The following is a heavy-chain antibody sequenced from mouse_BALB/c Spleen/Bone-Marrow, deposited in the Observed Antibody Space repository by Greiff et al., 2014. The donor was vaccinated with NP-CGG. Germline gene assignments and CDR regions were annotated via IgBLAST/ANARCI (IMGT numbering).Heavy chain of an antibody. J-gene: IGHJ4*01. V-gene: IGHV1-69*02. CDR1: GYTFTSYW. CDR2: IDPSDSET. Sequence: VQLQQSGAELVKPGAPVKLSCKASGYTFTSYWMNWVKQRPGRGLEWIGRIDPSDSETHYNQKFKGKATLTVDKSSSTAYIQLSSLTSGGSAVYYCARALGDGYYYALDYWGQGTSVTVSS. CDR3: ARALGDGYYYALDY. D-gene: IGHD2-3*01.